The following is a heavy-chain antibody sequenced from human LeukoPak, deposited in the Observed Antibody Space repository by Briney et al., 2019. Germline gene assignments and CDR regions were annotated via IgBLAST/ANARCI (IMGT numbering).Heavy chain of an antibody. CDR2: INAYNGNT. D-gene: IGHD5-12*01. Sequence: ASVQVSCKASGYTFTTSGISWVRRAPGQGLEWMGWINAYNGNTNYAQKLQGRVTMTTDTSTSTAYMELRSLRSDDTAVYYCARANSGYDILYSSGGDFDYWGQGTLVTVSS. V-gene: IGHV1-18*01. J-gene: IGHJ4*02. CDR1: GYTFTTSG. CDR3: ARANSGYDILYSSGGDFDY.